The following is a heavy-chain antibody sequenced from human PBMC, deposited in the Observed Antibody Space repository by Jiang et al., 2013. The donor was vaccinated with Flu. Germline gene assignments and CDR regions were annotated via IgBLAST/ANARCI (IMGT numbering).Heavy chain of an antibody. D-gene: IGHD2-21*02. V-gene: IGHV4-39*01. CDR3: ATHGWTNSCGGGCCRWFDP. Sequence: GPGLVKPSETLSLTCTVSGGSIGRSSCYWGWIRQPPGKGLEWIGSIYYKGNTYYNPSLKSRVTVSVDTSKNQFSLKLSSVTAADTAVYYCATHGWTNSCGGGCCRWFDPWGQGTLVTVSS. CDR1: GGSIGRSSCY. CDR2: IYYKGNT. J-gene: IGHJ5*02.